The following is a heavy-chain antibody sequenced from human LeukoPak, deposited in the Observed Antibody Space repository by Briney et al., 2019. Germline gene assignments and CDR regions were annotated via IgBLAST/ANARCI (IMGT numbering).Heavy chain of an antibody. V-gene: IGHV4-59*01. CDR1: GGSISSYY. Sequence: SETLSLTCTVSGGSISSYYWSWIRQPPGKGLEWIGYIYYSGSTNYNPSLKSRVTISVDTSKNQFSLKLSSVTAADTAVYYCARGTVTNVIWDREDAFDIWGQGTMVTVSS. J-gene: IGHJ3*02. D-gene: IGHD4-17*01. CDR2: IYYSGST. CDR3: ARGTVTNVIWDREDAFDI.